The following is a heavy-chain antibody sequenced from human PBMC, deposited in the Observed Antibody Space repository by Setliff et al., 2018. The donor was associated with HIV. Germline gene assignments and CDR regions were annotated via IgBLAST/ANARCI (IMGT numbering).Heavy chain of an antibody. CDR1: RYTLTELS. CDR2: FDPEHRKT. V-gene: IGHV1-24*01. D-gene: IGHD5-18*01. J-gene: IGHJ4*02. Sequence: ASVKVSCKVSRYTLTELSMHWVRRAPGKGLEWMGSFDPEHRKTLYAQKFQGRVTMTQDTSTDTAYMELSSLRSDDTAVYYCAAKRRYNYDLKGPLDYWAQGTLVTVSS. CDR3: AAKRRYNYDLKGPLDY.